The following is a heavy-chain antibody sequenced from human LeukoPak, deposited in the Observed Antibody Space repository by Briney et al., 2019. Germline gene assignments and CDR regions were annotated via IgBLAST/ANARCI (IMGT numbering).Heavy chain of an antibody. J-gene: IGHJ4*02. CDR3: AKDAKYSSSWLDS. CDR1: GFTFSNYA. D-gene: IGHD6-13*01. V-gene: IGHV3-23*01. Sequence: GGSLRLSCAASGFTFSNYAMSWVRQAPGKGLEWVSAMSGSGGSTDYADSVKGRFTISRDNSKNTLYLQMNSLRAEDTAVYYCAKDAKYSSSWLDSWGQGALVTVSS. CDR2: MSGSGGST.